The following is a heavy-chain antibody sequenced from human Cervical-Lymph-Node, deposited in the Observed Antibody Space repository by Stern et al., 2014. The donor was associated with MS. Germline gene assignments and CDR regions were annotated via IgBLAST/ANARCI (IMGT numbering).Heavy chain of an antibody. CDR1: GFTFSSYS. CDR2: ISSSSSTI. J-gene: IGHJ4*02. CDR3: AGSGTEYSSSSVDY. Sequence: EVQLVASGGGLVPPGGSLRLSCAASGFTFSSYSMNWVRQAPGKGLAWVSYISSSSSTIYYADSVKGRFTISRDNAKNSLYLQMNSLRDEDTAVYYCAGSGTEYSSSSVDYWGQGTLVTVSS. D-gene: IGHD6-6*01. V-gene: IGHV3-48*02.